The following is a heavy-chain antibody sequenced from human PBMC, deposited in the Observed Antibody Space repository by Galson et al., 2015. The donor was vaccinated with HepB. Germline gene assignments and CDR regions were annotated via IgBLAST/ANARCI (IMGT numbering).Heavy chain of an antibody. D-gene: IGHD4-17*01. Sequence: SVKVSCKASGHTFTSYGISWVRQAPGQGLEWMGWISAYNGNTNYAQELQGRVTMTTDTSTSTAYMELSSLRSEDTAVYYCATPHNYGDYGFDYFDYWGQGTLVTVSS. CDR2: ISAYNGNT. CDR3: ATPHNYGDYGFDYFDY. CDR1: GHTFTSYG. J-gene: IGHJ4*02. V-gene: IGHV1-18*01.